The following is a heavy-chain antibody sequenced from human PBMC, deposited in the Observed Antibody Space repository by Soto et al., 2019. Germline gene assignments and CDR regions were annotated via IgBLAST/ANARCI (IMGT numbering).Heavy chain of an antibody. J-gene: IGHJ4*02. CDR1: GGSISSYY. Sequence: SETLSLTCTVSGGSISSYYWSWIRQPPGKRLEWIGYIYYSGSTNYNPSLKSRVTISVDTSKNQFSLKLSSVTAADTAVYYCAQSFDSSGWLVLDYWGQGTLVPVSS. CDR2: IYYSGST. V-gene: IGHV4-59*01. D-gene: IGHD6-19*01. CDR3: AQSFDSSGWLVLDY.